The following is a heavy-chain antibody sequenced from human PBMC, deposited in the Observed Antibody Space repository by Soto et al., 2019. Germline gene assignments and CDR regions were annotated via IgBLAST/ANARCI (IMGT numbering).Heavy chain of an antibody. CDR1: GFTFSSYA. CDR3: ARVGGDFWSGYHQYYYYGMDV. CDR2: ISYDGSNK. Sequence: QVQLVESGGGVVQPGRSLRLSCAASGFTFSSYAMHWVRQAPGKGLEWVAVISYDGSNKYYADSVKGRFTISRDNSKNTLYLQRNSLRAEDTAVYYCARVGGDFWSGYHQYYYYGMDVWGQGTTVTVSS. D-gene: IGHD3-3*01. V-gene: IGHV3-30-3*01. J-gene: IGHJ6*02.